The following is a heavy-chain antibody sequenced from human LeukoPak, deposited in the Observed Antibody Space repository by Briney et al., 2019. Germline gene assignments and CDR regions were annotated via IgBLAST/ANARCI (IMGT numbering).Heavy chain of an antibody. Sequence: GASVKVSCKASGYTFTSYYMHWVRQAPGQGLEWMGIINPSGGDTSYAQKFQGRLTMTRDTSTNTVYMELTSLRSEDTAVYYCAREVMDNLRFDHWGQGTLVTVSS. CDR2: INPSGGDT. CDR1: GYTFTSYY. CDR3: AREVMDNLRFDH. V-gene: IGHV1-46*01. D-gene: IGHD1-14*01. J-gene: IGHJ4*02.